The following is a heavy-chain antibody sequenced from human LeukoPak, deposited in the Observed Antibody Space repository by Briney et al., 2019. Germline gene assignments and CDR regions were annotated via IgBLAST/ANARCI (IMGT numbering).Heavy chain of an antibody. CDR2: IYSGGST. CDR3: ARQYYYGSSGYPWAFDI. CDR1: GFTVSSNY. V-gene: IGHV3-66*02. J-gene: IGHJ3*02. Sequence: PGGSLRLSCAASGFTVSSNYMSWVRQAPGKGLEWVSVIYSGGSTYYADSVKGRFTISRDNSKNTLYLQMNSLRAEDTAVYYCARQYYYGSSGYPWAFDIWGQGTMVTVSS. D-gene: IGHD3-22*01.